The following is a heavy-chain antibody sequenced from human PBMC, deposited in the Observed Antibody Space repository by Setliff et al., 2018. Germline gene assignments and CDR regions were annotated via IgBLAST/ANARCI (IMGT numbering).Heavy chain of an antibody. Sequence: RLSCTASGFTFRKHALAWVRQAPGRGLQWVSSVSGSGMTRDYTDSVKGRFTVSRDSSQNKIHLQMDSLRAEDTGKYFCARADSDSYYPYYFDFWGQGVLVTVSS. V-gene: IGHV3-23*01. J-gene: IGHJ4*02. D-gene: IGHD3-22*01. CDR3: ARADSDSYYPYYFDF. CDR2: VSGSGMTR. CDR1: GFTFRKHA.